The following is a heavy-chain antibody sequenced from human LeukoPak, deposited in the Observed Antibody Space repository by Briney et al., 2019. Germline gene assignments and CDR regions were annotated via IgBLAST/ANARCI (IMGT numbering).Heavy chain of an antibody. V-gene: IGHV4-59*08. CDR1: GGSIGSYY. CDR2: IYYSGST. CDR3: ARHRLRYYGMDV. Sequence: SETLSLTRTVSGGSIGSYYWSWIRQPPGKGLEWIGYIYYSGSTNYNPSLKSRVTISVDTSKNQFSLKLSSVTAADTAVYYCARHRLRYYGMDVWGQGTTVTVPS. J-gene: IGHJ6*02.